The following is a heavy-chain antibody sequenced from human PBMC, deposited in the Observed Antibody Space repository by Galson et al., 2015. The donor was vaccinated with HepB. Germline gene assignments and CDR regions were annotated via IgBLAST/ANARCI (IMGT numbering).Heavy chain of an antibody. Sequence: SLRLSCAASGFTFRSYWMTWLRQAPGKGLEWVANINEDGSEKYYVDSVKGRFTISRDNAKNSLYLQMNSLRGEDTAFHYCARGSIYCSGGRCYSVGHDHWGQGTLVTVSS. CDR2: INEDGSEK. V-gene: IGHV3-7*04. CDR1: GFTFRSYW. CDR3: ARGSIYCSGGRCYSVGHDH. J-gene: IGHJ4*02. D-gene: IGHD2-15*01.